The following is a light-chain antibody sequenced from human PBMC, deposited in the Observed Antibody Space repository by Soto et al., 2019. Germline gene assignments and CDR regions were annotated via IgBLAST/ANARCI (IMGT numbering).Light chain of an antibody. CDR3: CSYAGSYTFV. CDR1: SSDVGVYNY. Sequence: SALTQPRAVSGSAGQSVTISCTGTSSDVGVYNYVSWYQQYPGKAPKIMIYDVSKRPSGVPDRFSGSKSDNAASLTISGLQAEDEADYYCCSYAGSYTFVFGIGPKVTVL. J-gene: IGLJ1*01. V-gene: IGLV2-11*01. CDR2: DVS.